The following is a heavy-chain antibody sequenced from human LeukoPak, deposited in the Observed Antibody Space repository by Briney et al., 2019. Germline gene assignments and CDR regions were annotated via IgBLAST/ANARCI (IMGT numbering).Heavy chain of an antibody. CDR1: GYTFTGYY. V-gene: IGHV1-2*02. J-gene: IGHJ5*02. D-gene: IGHD3-9*01. Sequence: ASVKVSCKASGYTFTGYYMHWVRQAPGQGLEWMGWINPNSGGTNYAQKFQGRVTMTRDTSISTAYMELRRLRSDDTAVYYCARVSQSYYDVLTGYYKANWFDPWGQGTLVTVSS. CDR2: INPNSGGT. CDR3: ARVSQSYYDVLTGYYKANWFDP.